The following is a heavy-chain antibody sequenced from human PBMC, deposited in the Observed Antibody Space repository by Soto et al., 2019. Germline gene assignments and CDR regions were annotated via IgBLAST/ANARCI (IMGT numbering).Heavy chain of an antibody. CDR1: GGSISSYF. Sequence: SETLSLTCTVSGGSISSYFWSWIRQPPGKGLEWIGYMYNTGSTIYNPSLKSRVTISVDTSKNQFSLKLNSVTAADTAVYYCARDLWGYCGADCYPLDVWGQGTTVTVS. D-gene: IGHD2-21*02. CDR2: MYNTGST. CDR3: ARDLWGYCGADCYPLDV. J-gene: IGHJ6*02. V-gene: IGHV4-59*01.